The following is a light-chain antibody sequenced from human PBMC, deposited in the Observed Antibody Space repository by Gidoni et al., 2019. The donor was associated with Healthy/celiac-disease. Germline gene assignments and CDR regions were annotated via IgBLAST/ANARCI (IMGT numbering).Light chain of an antibody. CDR1: SSDVGGYNY. CDR2: EVS. CDR3: SSYTSSSTVV. V-gene: IGLV2-14*01. Sequence: QSALTQPAPVSGSPGQSITISCTGTSSDVGGYNYVSWCQQHPGKAPKLMIYEVSNRPSGVSNRFSGSKSGNTASLTISGLQAEDEADYYCSSYTSSSTVVFGGGTKLTVL. J-gene: IGLJ2*01.